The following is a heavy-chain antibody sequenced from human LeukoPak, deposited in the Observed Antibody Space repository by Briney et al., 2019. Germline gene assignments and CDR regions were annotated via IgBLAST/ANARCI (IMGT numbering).Heavy chain of an antibody. D-gene: IGHD3-10*01. Sequence: ASVKVSCKASGYSLSDNYLHWVRQAPGQRLEWMAWINPRNGETKFAPRFQGRVTLTRDTSITTAYMELSRLRPDDTAVYYCARGFSNNVLLWFGELYAFDIWGQGTMVTVSS. CDR1: GYSLSDNY. CDR2: INPRNGET. CDR3: ARGFSNNVLLWFGELYAFDI. J-gene: IGHJ3*02. V-gene: IGHV1-2*02.